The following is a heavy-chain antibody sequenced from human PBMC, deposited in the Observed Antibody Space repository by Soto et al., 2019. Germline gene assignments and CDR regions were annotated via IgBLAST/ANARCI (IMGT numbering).Heavy chain of an antibody. CDR3: SKNGTTWFAS. CDR1: GYSFHNSG. CDR2: ISVFNGYA. D-gene: IGHD1-1*01. Sequence: QVQLVQSGPELKKTGASVKVSCKTFGYSFHNSGISWVRQAPGQGHEWMGWISVFNGYAHYAQKFQGRVIMTADTLTNTAYMELRGLRSDDTAMYYCSKNGTTWFASWGQGSPVTVSS. J-gene: IGHJ5*01. V-gene: IGHV1-18*01.